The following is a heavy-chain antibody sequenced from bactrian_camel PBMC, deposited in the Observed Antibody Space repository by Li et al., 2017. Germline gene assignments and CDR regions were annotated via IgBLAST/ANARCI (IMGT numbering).Heavy chain of an antibody. J-gene: IGHJ4*01. D-gene: IGHD2*01. V-gene: IGHV3S40*01. Sequence: VQLVESGGGLVQPGGSLRLSCAASGFTFSSYAMSWVRQAPGKGLEWLSCIVSGGSDTYYTDSVKGRFTFSRDNAKNTVYLQMNSLKSEDTALYYCATDGPYCSGGYCHYWGQGTQVTVS. CDR1: GFTFSSYA. CDR3: ATDGPYCSGGYCHY. CDR2: IVSGGSDT.